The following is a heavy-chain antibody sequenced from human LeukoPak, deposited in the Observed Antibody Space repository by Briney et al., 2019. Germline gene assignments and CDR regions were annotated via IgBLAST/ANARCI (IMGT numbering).Heavy chain of an antibody. D-gene: IGHD4-23*01. J-gene: IGHJ4*02. CDR1: GFTFSSYA. CDR3: ARDPDGGKPYYFDY. Sequence: GGSLRVSCAASGFTFSSYAMHWVRQAPGKGLEWVAVISYDGSNKYYADSVKGRFTISRDNSKSTLYLQMNSLRAEDTAVYYCARDPDGGKPYYFDYWGQGTLVTVSS. V-gene: IGHV3-30-3*01. CDR2: ISYDGSNK.